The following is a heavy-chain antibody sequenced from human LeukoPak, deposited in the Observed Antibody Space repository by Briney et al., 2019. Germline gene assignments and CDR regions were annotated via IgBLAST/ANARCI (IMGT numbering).Heavy chain of an antibody. V-gene: IGHV4-34*01. D-gene: IGHD3-10*01. J-gene: IGHJ4*02. CDR1: GGPFGVYY. Sequence: PSETLSPTCAVYGGPFGVYYWSWVRQPPGKGLEWIGEINHSGSTNYNPSLKSRVTISVDTSKNHFSLKLSSVTAADTAVYYCAGPGAGDLDYWGQGTLVTVS. CDR3: AGPGAGDLDY. CDR2: INHSGST.